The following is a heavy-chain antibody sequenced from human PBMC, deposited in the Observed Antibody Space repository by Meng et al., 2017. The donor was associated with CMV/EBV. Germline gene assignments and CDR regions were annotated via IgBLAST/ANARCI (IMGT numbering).Heavy chain of an antibody. V-gene: IGHV3-74*03. D-gene: IGHD1-14*01. CDR1: GFTFIDYW. CDR2: IDTDGTVT. J-gene: IGHJ5*01. CDR3: VRDLVGNRDS. Sequence: EVQLVESGVGLVRPGGSLRLSCADSGFTFIDYWMHWVRQAPGEGPVWVSRIDTDGTVTSYAESVRGRFTISRDNSKNTLYLQMNDLRAGDSGVYYCVRDLVGNRDSWGHGTLVTVSS.